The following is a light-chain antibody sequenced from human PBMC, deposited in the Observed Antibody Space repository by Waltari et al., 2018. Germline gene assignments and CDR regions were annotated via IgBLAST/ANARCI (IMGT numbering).Light chain of an antibody. Sequence: QSALTQPPSASGSPGQSVTISSPGTSSALGGYNYVSWYQHPPDKAPKLMIYEVSKRPSGVPDRFSGSKSDNTASLTVSGLQAEDEADYYCSSYAGSDNFVVFGGGTKLTVL. CDR2: EVS. J-gene: IGLJ2*01. V-gene: IGLV2-8*01. CDR3: SSYAGSDNFVV. CDR1: SSALGGYNY.